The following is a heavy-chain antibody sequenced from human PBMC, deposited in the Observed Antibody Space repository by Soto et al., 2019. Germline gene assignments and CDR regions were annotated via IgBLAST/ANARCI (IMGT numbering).Heavy chain of an antibody. D-gene: IGHD6-19*01. CDR2: ISGSGGST. CDR3: ATLPPGYSSGWYLGY. J-gene: IGHJ4*02. CDR1: GFTFSSYA. V-gene: IGHV3-23*01. Sequence: GGSLRLSCAASGFTFSSYAMSWVRQAPGKGLEWVSAISGSGGSTYYADSVKGRFTISRDNSKNTLYLQMNSLRAEDTAVYYCATLPPGYSSGWYLGYWGQGTLVTVSS.